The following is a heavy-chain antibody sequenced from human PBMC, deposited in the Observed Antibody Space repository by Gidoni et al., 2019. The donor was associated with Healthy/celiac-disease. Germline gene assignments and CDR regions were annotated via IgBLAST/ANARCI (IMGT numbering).Heavy chain of an antibody. V-gene: IGHV4-34*01. CDR3: ARGITMILPGGSVSDDAFDI. CDR1: GGSFSGYY. J-gene: IGHJ3*02. CDR2: INHGGRT. D-gene: IGHD3-22*01. Sequence: QVQLQQWGAGLLKPSETLSLTCAVYGGSFSGYYWSWIRQPPGKGLEWFGEINHGGRTNYNPSLKRRVTISVDTSKNQFSLKLSSVTAADTAVYYCARGITMILPGGSVSDDAFDIWGQGTMVTVSS.